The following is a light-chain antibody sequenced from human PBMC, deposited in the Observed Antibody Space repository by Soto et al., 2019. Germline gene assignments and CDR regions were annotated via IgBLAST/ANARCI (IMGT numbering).Light chain of an antibody. CDR3: QQYSNWPLT. V-gene: IGKV3-15*01. CDR1: QSVSSN. Sequence: EIVMTQSPATLSVSPGERATLSCRASQSVSSNLAWYQQKPGQAPRLLIYGASTRATGIPARFSGSGSGTEFTLTISSLQSEDSALYYCQQYSNWPLTFGGGTKVDIK. J-gene: IGKJ4*01. CDR2: GAS.